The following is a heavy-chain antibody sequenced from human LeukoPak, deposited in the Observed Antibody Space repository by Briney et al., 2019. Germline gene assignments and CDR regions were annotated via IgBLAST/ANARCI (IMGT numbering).Heavy chain of an antibody. V-gene: IGHV3-23*01. J-gene: IGHJ4*02. Sequence: GGSLRLSCAASGFTFSTYAMSGVRQAPGKGLEWVAAMSGSGGSTYYADSVKGRFTISRDNSKNTLYLQMYSLRAEDTAIYYCAKGAYSDSSGYYREYCFDYGGQGTLVTVSS. CDR1: GFTFSTYA. D-gene: IGHD3-22*01. CDR2: MSGSGGST. CDR3: AKGAYSDSSGYYREYCFDY.